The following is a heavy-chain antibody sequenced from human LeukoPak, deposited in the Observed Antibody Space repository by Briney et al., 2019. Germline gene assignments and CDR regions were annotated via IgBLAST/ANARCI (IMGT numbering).Heavy chain of an antibody. CDR2: ISSSSSYI. V-gene: IGHV3-21*03. CDR3: TTDPIPYYDSSGYYSY. D-gene: IGHD3-22*01. CDR1: GFTFSSYS. Sequence: GGSLRLSCAASGFTFSSYSMNWVRQAPGKGLEWVSSISSSSSYIYYADSVKGRFTISRDNAKNSLYLQMNSLKTEDTAVYYCTTDPIPYYDSSGYYSYWGQGTLVTVSS. J-gene: IGHJ4*02.